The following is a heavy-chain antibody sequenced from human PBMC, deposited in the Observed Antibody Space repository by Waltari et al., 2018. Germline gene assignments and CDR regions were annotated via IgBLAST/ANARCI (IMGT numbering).Heavy chain of an antibody. D-gene: IGHD6-13*01. CDR2: ISYDGSNK. CDR1: GFNFSSYA. Sequence: QVPLVESGGGVVQPGRSLRLYCAAAGFNFSSYAMHWVRPAPGQGPAWVAVISYDGSNKYYADSVKGRFTISRDNSKNTLYLQMNSLRAEDTAVYYCARDYSSSWYGGYYYYGMDVWGQGTTVTVSS. CDR3: ARDYSSSWYGGYYYYGMDV. J-gene: IGHJ6*02. V-gene: IGHV3-30-3*01.